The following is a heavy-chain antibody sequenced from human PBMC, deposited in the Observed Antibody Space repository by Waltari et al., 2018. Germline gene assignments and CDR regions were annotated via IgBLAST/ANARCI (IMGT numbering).Heavy chain of an antibody. Sequence: QVQLVQSGAEVKKPGASVKVSCKASGYTFTSYDINWVRQATGQGLAWLGWMNPNSGNTGYAQKFQGRVTMTRNTSISTAYMELSSLRSEDTAVYYCARRSGPAYYDFWSGRYLEYGMDVWGQGTTVTVSS. CDR2: MNPNSGNT. CDR3: ARRSGPAYYDFWSGRYLEYGMDV. D-gene: IGHD3-3*01. V-gene: IGHV1-8*01. CDR1: GYTFTSYD. J-gene: IGHJ6*02.